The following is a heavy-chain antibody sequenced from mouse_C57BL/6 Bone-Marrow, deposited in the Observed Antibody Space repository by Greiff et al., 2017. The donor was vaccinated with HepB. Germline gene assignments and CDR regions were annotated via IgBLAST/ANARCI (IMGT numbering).Heavy chain of an antibody. CDR3: ARGYYDYDDAMDY. CDR1: GYTFTSYW. D-gene: IGHD2-4*01. CDR2: IDPSDSYT. V-gene: IGHV1-59*01. Sequence: QDQLQQPGAELVRPGTSVKLSCKASGYTFTSYWMHWVKQRPGQGLEWIGVIDPSDSYTNYNQKFKGKATLTVDTSSSTAYMQLSSLTSEDSAVYYCARGYYDYDDAMDYWGQGTSVTVSS. J-gene: IGHJ4*01.